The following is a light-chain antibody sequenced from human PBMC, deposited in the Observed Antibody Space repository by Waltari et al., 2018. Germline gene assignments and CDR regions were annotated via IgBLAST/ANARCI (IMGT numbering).Light chain of an antibody. Sequence: DIQMTQSPSSLSASVGDRVTITCRASQGISNSLAWYQQKPGKAPKLLLYAASRLESGVPARFSGSGSGTDYTLTISSLQPEDFATYYCQQDYSVPPTFGQGTRLEIK. V-gene: IGKV1-NL1*01. J-gene: IGKJ5*01. CDR2: AAS. CDR1: QGISNS. CDR3: QQDYSVPPT.